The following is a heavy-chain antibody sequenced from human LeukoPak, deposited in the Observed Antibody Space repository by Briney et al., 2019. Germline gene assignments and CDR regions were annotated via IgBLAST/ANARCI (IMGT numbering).Heavy chain of an antibody. CDR2: IYYSGST. V-gene: IGHV4-39*01. CDR1: GGSLSSSSYY. CDR3: ARQPRNEPGNWFDP. D-gene: IGHD1-1*01. J-gene: IGHJ5*02. Sequence: SETLSHTRTVSGGSLSSSSYYSGWIRQPPGKGLEWLGSIYYSGSTYYHPSPKSRVTISVDTPKNPSTLKLSSVTAADTAVYYCARQPRNEPGNWFDPPGEGTLVTVSS.